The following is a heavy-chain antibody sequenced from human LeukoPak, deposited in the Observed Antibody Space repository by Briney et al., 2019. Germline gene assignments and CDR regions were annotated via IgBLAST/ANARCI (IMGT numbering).Heavy chain of an antibody. CDR1: GGSISSYY. CDR2: FYYSGST. Sequence: PSETLSLTCTVSGGSISSYYWSWIRQPPGKGLEWIGYFYYSGSTNYNPSLKSRVTISVDTSKNQFSLKLSSVTAADTAVYYCARDTTRYGMDVWGQGTTVTVSS. J-gene: IGHJ6*02. D-gene: IGHD1-1*01. V-gene: IGHV4-59*01. CDR3: ARDTTRYGMDV.